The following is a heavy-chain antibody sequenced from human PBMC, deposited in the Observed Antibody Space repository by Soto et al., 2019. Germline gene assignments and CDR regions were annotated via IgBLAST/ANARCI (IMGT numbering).Heavy chain of an antibody. D-gene: IGHD3-10*01. V-gene: IGHV4-59*08. J-gene: IGHJ6*02. CDR2: RGYNGYT. CDR1: GGPMSNYY. Sequence: QVQLQESGPGLVKPSETLSLTCTISGGPMSNYYCSRFRQPPGQGLERIGYRGYNGYTSYIPSPRSQVTISLDTSKNQFSRNLSAVTYADTALYYGARQGFGELHGLVDVWGQGTTVTVSS. CDR3: ARQGFGELHGLVDV.